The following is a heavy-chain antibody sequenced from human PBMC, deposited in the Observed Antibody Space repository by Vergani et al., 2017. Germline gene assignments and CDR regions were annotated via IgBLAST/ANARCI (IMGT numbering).Heavy chain of an antibody. D-gene: IGHD3-10*01. V-gene: IGHV3-23*01. Sequence: EVQLLESGGGLVQPGGSLRLSCAASGFTFSSYAMSWVRQAPGKGLEWVSAISGSGGSTYYADSVKGRFTISRDNSKNTLYLQMNSLRAEDTAVYYCAKGPNSYGSGSYYNGYWGQGTLVTVSS. J-gene: IGHJ4*02. CDR1: GFTFSSYA. CDR2: ISGSGGST. CDR3: AKGPNSYGSGSYYNGY.